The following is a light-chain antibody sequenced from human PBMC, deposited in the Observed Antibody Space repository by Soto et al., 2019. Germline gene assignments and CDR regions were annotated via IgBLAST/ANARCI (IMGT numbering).Light chain of an antibody. CDR3: QQYGSSGT. J-gene: IGKJ1*01. Sequence: EIGMTQSPATLSVSPGERATLSCRASQSVSSNLAWYQQKPGQAPRLLIYGASSRATGIPDRLSGSGSGTDFTLTISRLEPEDFAVYYCQQYGSSGTFGQGTKVDIK. V-gene: IGKV3-20*01. CDR2: GAS. CDR1: QSVSSN.